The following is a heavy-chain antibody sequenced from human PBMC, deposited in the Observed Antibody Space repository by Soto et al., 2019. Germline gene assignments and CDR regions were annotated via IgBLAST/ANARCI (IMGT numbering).Heavy chain of an antibody. CDR1: GFTFSSYG. D-gene: IGHD3-3*01. CDR2: IWYDGSNK. Sequence: GGSLRLSCAASGFTFSSYGMHWVRQAPGKGLEWVAVIWYDGSNKYYADSVKGRFTISRDNSKNTLYLQMNSLRAEDTAVYYCARDVMEWLYKSYYYYYGMDVWGQGTTVTVSS. J-gene: IGHJ6*02. CDR3: ARDVMEWLYKSYYYYYGMDV. V-gene: IGHV3-33*01.